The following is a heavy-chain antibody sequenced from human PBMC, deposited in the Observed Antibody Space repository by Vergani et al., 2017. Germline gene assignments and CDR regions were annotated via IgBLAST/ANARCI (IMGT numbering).Heavy chain of an antibody. V-gene: IGHV3-21*01. J-gene: IGHJ1*01. D-gene: IGHD3-10*01. CDR2: ISSSSSYI. CDR1: GFTFSSYS. Sequence: EVQLVESGGGLVKPGGSLRLSCAASGFTFSSYSMNWVRQAPGKGLEWVSSISSSSSYIYYADSVKGRFTISRDNAKYSLYLQMNSLRAEDTAVYYCARDGGITMVRGVPAEYFQHWGQGTLVTVSS. CDR3: ARDGGITMVRGVPAEYFQH.